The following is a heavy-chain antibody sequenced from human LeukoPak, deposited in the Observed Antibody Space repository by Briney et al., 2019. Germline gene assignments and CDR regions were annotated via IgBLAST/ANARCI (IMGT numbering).Heavy chain of an antibody. Sequence: SETLSLTCTVSGGSLSSYYWSWIRQPPGKGLEWIGYIYYSGSTNYNPSLKSRVTISVDTSKNQFSLKLSSVTAADTAVYYCARWRAVASDAFDIWGQGTMVTVSS. CDR2: IYYSGST. V-gene: IGHV4-59*08. CDR1: GGSLSSYY. J-gene: IGHJ3*02. CDR3: ARWRAVASDAFDI. D-gene: IGHD5-12*01.